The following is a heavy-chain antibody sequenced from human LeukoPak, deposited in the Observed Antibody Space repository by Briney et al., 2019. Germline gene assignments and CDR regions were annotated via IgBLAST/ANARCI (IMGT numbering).Heavy chain of an antibody. D-gene: IGHD4-23*01. CDR2: IYFSGST. V-gene: IGHV4-31*03. CDR3: ARDYYGDNPGYYFDH. J-gene: IGHJ4*02. Sequence: SETRSLTCTVSGGSISSGCYYWSWIRQHPGKGLGWIGRIYFSGSTYYNPSLKSRVTISVDTSKNQFSLQLSSVTAANTAVYYCARDYYGDNPGYYFDHWGQGTLVTVSS. CDR1: GGSISSGCYY.